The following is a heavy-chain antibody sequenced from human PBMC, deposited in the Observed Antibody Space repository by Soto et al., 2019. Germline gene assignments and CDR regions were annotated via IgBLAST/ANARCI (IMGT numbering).Heavy chain of an antibody. J-gene: IGHJ4*02. CDR1: GFTFTSSA. Sequence: SVKVSCKASGFTFTSSAVQWVRQARGQRLEWIGWIVVGSGNTNYAQKFQERVTITRDMSTSTAYMELSSLRSEDTAVYYCAADLGGYSGYDYNYWGQGTLVTVS. CDR2: IVVGSGNT. D-gene: IGHD5-12*01. CDR3: AADLGGYSGYDYNY. V-gene: IGHV1-58*01.